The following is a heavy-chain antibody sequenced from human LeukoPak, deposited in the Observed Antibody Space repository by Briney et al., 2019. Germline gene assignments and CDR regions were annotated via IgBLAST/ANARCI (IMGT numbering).Heavy chain of an antibody. J-gene: IGHJ4*02. CDR1: GDSINTGRYY. D-gene: IGHD5-18*01. V-gene: IGHV4-61*02. CDR2: IHTDGST. Sequence: PSETLSLTCTVSGDSINTGRYYWSWIRLPAGKGLEWIGRIHTDGSTKYNPSLKSRVTISVDTSNNQFSLKLSSVTAADTAVYYCAKDTAMRYWGQGTLVTVSS. CDR3: AKDTAMRY.